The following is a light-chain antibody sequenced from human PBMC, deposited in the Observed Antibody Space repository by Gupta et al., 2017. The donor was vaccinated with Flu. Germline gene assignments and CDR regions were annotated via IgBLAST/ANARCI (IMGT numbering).Light chain of an antibody. CDR1: NSNIGSNT. J-gene: IGLJ1*01. Sequence: QSVLAQPPSVSGTPGQRVTISCSGSNSNIGSNTVNWYRQVPGTAPKLLMYGNNQRPSGVPDRFSGSKSGTSASLAISGLQSEDEADYYCAAWDDSLNGHYVFGTGTKVTVL. CDR3: AAWDDSLNGHYV. V-gene: IGLV1-44*01. CDR2: GNN.